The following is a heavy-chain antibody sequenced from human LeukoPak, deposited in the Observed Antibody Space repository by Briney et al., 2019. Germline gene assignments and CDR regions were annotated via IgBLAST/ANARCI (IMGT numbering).Heavy chain of an antibody. CDR1: GYTFTGYY. V-gene: IGHV1-8*03. CDR2: MNPNSGNT. D-gene: IGHD3-10*01. Sequence: ASVKVSCMASGYTFTGYYMHWVRQAPGQGLEWMGWMNPNSGNTGYAQKFQGRVTITRNTSISTAYMELSSLRAEDTAVYYCARGDLHYHDSTRRGFDIWGQGTKVTVSS. CDR3: ARGDLHYHDSTRRGFDI. J-gene: IGHJ3*02.